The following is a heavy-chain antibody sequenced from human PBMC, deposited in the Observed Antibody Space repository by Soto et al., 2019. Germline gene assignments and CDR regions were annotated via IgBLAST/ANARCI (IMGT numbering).Heavy chain of an antibody. D-gene: IGHD3-3*01. Sequence: ASVKVSCKASGYTFTSYGISWVRQAPGQGLEWMGWISAYNGNTNYAQKLQGRVTMTTDTSTSTAYMELRSLRSDDTAVYYCARDPGDFLTIFGVVTAAASPVDVWGKGTTVTVSS. CDR2: ISAYNGNT. V-gene: IGHV1-18*01. J-gene: IGHJ6*04. CDR3: ARDPGDFLTIFGVVTAAASPVDV. CDR1: GYTFTSYG.